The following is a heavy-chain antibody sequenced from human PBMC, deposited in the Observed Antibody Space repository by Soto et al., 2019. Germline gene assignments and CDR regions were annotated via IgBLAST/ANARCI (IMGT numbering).Heavy chain of an antibody. CDR3: ARRERYYGSPGWFDP. V-gene: IGHV4-39*01. CDR2: VYYNENT. Sequence: QLQLQESGPGLVRPSEALSLTCTVSGGSISSFAYYWGWIRQPPGKGMEWIGTVYYNENTYYKPSLKCRYTITVDTAKNQFTLKLMSVTAADTAIYFCARRERYYGSPGWFDPWGQVTLVTVSS. CDR1: GGSISSFAYY. D-gene: IGHD3-10*01. J-gene: IGHJ5*02.